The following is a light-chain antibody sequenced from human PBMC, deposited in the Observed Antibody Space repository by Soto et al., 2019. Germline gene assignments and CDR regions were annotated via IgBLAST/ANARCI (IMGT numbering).Light chain of an antibody. J-gene: IGKJ4*01. CDR3: ERYNDWPLT. CDR2: GAS. CDR1: QGIGIT. V-gene: IGKV3-15*01. Sequence: IVMTQSPATLSVSPGERVTLSCRASQGIGITLAWYQQKPGQTPRLLIYGASTRATGIPARFSGSGSGTEFTRTINSLQSEDSAVYYCERYNDWPLTFGGGTKVEIK.